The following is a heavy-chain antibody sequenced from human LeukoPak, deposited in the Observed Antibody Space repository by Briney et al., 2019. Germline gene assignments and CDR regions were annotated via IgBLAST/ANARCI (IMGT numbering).Heavy chain of an antibody. CDR3: AREIAAAGPGTDYYYYYMDV. CDR2: IYYSGST. Sequence: SETLSLTCTVSGGSISSYYWSWIRQPPGKGLEWIGSIYYSGSTYYNPSLKSRVTISVDTSKNQFSLKLSSVTAADTAVYYCAREIAAAGPGTDYYYYYMDVWGKGTTVTVSS. CDR1: GGSISSYY. V-gene: IGHV4-59*12. J-gene: IGHJ6*03. D-gene: IGHD6-13*01.